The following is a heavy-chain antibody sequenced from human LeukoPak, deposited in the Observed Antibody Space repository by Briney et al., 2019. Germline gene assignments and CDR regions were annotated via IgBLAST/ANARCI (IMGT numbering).Heavy chain of an antibody. J-gene: IGHJ4*02. V-gene: IGHV3-23*01. CDR3: AKSYYYDSSAPY. Sequence: GALRLSCAASGFTFSSYAMSWVRQAPGKGLEWVSAISGSGGSTYYADSVKGRFTISRDNSKNTLYLQMNSLRAEDTAVYYCAKSYYYDSSAPYWGQGTLVTVSS. CDR1: GFTFSSYA. D-gene: IGHD3-22*01. CDR2: ISGSGGST.